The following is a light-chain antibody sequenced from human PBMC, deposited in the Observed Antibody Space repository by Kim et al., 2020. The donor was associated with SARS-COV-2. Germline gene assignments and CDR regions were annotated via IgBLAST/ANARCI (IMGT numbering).Light chain of an antibody. Sequence: QAVVTQEPSLTVSPGGTVTLTCVASTGAITSSNYPNWFQQTPGQPPRALILSTSNKHSWTPARFSGSLLGGKAVLTLSGAQPEDEAVYFCLLYYSGALLFGGGSNLTVL. CDR2: STS. CDR1: TGAITSSNY. V-gene: IGLV7-43*01. J-gene: IGLJ2*01. CDR3: LLYYSGALL.